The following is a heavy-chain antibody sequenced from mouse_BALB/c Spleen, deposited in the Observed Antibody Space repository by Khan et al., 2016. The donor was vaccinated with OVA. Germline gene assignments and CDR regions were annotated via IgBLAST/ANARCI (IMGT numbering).Heavy chain of an antibody. CDR2: INPSTDYT. CDR3: VNHGSSSAWFTY. J-gene: IGHJ3*01. V-gene: IGHV1-7*01. D-gene: IGHD1-1*01. CDR1: DYTFTNYW. Sequence: QVRLQQSGAELAKPGASVKMSCKASDYTFTNYWMPWVKQRPGQGLEWIGYINPSTDYTEYTQTFKDKATLTADKSSSTAYMQLSSLTSEDSAVYYCVNHGSSSAWFTYWGQGTLVTVSA.